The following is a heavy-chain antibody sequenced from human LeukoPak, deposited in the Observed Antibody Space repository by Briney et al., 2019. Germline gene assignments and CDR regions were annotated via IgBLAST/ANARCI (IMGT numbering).Heavy chain of an antibody. CDR3: ARDPRLAAAVTFDY. J-gene: IGHJ4*02. CDR1: GFTFSSYS. Sequence: GGSLRLSCAASGFTFSSYSMTWVHQAPGKGLEWVSYISSSSSTIYYADPVKGRFTISRDNAKNSLYLQMNSLRDEDTAVYYCARDPRLAAAVTFDYWGQGTLVTVSS. D-gene: IGHD6-13*01. CDR2: ISSSSSTI. V-gene: IGHV3-48*02.